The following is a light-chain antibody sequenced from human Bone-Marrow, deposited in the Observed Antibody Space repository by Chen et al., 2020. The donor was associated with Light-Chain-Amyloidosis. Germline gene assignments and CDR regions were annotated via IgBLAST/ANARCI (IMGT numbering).Light chain of an antibody. V-gene: IGLV3-21*02. CDR3: QVWDRSSDRPV. Sequence: SYVLTQPSSVSVAPGQTATIACGGNNIGSTSVHWYQQTPGQAPLLVVYDDSDRPSGIPERLYGENAGNTATLTISRVEAGDEADYYCQVWDRSSDRPVFGGGTKLAVL. CDR2: DDS. J-gene: IGLJ3*02. CDR1: NIGSTS.